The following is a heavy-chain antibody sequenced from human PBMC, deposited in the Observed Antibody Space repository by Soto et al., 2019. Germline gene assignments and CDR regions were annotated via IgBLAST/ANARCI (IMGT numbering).Heavy chain of an antibody. CDR1: GGSISSSSYY. D-gene: IGHD3-10*01. CDR3: ARRIIRVFPGVNWFDP. V-gene: IGHV4-39*01. J-gene: IGHJ5*02. Sequence: QMELQESGPGLVKASETLSLTCTVSGGSISSSSYYWDWIRQPPGKGLEWIGSLYYSGITSYNPSLKSRVTISIDTSKNQFSLKMKSVTAADTAVYYCARRIIRVFPGVNWFDPWGQGILVTVSS. CDR2: LYYSGIT.